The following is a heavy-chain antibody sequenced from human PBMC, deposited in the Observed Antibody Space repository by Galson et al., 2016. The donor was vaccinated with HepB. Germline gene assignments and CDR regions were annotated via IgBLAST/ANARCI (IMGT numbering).Heavy chain of an antibody. CDR3: AAWLLSGSYFLGAFDI. D-gene: IGHD1-26*01. V-gene: IGHV3-21*01. CDR1: GFTFSSYS. Sequence: SLRLSCAASGFTFSSYSMNWVRQAPGKGLEWVSSISSSSSYIYYADSVKGRFTISRDNAMNSLYLQMNSLRAEDTAVYYCAAWLLSGSYFLGAFDIWGQGTMVTVSS. CDR2: ISSSSSYI. J-gene: IGHJ3*02.